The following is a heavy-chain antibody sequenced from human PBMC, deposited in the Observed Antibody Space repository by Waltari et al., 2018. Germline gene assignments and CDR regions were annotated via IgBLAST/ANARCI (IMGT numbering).Heavy chain of an antibody. CDR3: ARDPTTIFGVDV. Sequence: QVQLVQSGAEVKKPGASVKVSCKASGYTFSSYYMYWVRQAPGQGLEWVGVINPTGDVTNYAQKFQGRVTMTRDTSTRTVYMELSSLRSDDTAVYYCARDPTTIFGVDVWGQGTTVTVSS. D-gene: IGHD1-7*01. CDR2: INPTGDVT. V-gene: IGHV1-46*01. J-gene: IGHJ6*02. CDR1: GYTFSSYY.